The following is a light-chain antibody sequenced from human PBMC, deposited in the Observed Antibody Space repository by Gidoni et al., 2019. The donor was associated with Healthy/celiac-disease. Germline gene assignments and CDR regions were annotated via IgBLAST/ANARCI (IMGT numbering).Light chain of an antibody. CDR3: QQYNNWRRST. Sequence: EIVMTHSPATLSVSPGERATLSSRASQGVSSNLALYQQKPGQAPRLLIYGASTRATGIPARFSGSGSGTELTLTISSLQSEDFAVNYCQQYNNWRRSTFGQGTKLEIK. J-gene: IGKJ2*01. CDR1: QGVSSN. V-gene: IGKV3-15*01. CDR2: GAS.